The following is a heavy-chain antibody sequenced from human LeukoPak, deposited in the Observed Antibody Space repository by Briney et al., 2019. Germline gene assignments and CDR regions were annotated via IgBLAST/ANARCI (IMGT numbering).Heavy chain of an antibody. J-gene: IGHJ2*01. Sequence: PSETLSLTCTVSGGSISSHYWSWIRQPPGKGLEWIGYIYYSGSTNYNPSLKSRVTISVDTSKNQFSLKLSSVTAADTAVYYCARAPLVAAAAQSKTYWYFDLWGRGTLVTVSS. CDR3: ARAPLVAAAAQSKTYWYFDL. D-gene: IGHD2-2*01. CDR2: IYYSGST. CDR1: GGSISSHY. V-gene: IGHV4-59*11.